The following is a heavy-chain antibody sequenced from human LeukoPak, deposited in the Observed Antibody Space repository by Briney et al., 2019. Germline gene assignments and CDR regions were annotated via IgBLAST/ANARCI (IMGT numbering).Heavy chain of an antibody. J-gene: IGHJ5*02. CDR1: GFTFSDYI. Sequence: PGGSLRLSCAASGFTFSDYILDWVRQAPGKGLEWVAYITTSGSFVRHAESLRGRFTISRDNTKNSLYLQMNSLRVEDTATYYCARDRGLRCHFDPWGQGTLVTVSS. D-gene: IGHD4-17*01. CDR2: ITTSGSFV. V-gene: IGHV3-11*06. CDR3: ARDRGLRCHFDP.